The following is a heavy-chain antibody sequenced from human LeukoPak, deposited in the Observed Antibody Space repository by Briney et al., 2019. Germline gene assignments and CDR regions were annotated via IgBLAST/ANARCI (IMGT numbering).Heavy chain of an antibody. D-gene: IGHD6-13*01. CDR2: IIPIFGTA. J-gene: IGHJ3*02. V-gene: IGHV1-69*05. CDR3: AREYSSNRAFDI. CDR1: GGTFSSYA. Sequence: ASLKVSCKASGGTFSSYAISWVRQAPGQGLEWMGGIIPIFGTANYAQKFQGRVTITTDESTSTAYMELSSLRSEDTAVYYCAREYSSNRAFDIWGQGTMVTVSS.